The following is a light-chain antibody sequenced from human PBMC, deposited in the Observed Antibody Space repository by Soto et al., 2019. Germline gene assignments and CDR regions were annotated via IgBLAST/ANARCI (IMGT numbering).Light chain of an antibody. V-gene: IGLV4-69*01. Sequence: QTVVTQSPSASASLGASVKLTCTLSSGHSSYAIAWHQQQPEKGPRYLMKLNSDGSHSKGDGIPDRFSGSSSGAERYLTISSLQSEDEADYYCQTWGNGIWVFGGGTKVTVL. CDR3: QTWGNGIWV. CDR2: LNSDGSH. J-gene: IGLJ3*02. CDR1: SGHSSYA.